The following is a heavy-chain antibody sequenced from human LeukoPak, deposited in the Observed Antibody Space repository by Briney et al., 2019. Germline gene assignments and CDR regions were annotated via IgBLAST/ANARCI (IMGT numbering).Heavy chain of an antibody. CDR3: AKVRYYGSGSSFFTSYYFDY. V-gene: IGHV3-23*01. CDR1: GFTFSSYG. Sequence: GGSLRLSCAASGFTFSSYGMSWVRQAPGKGLEWVSAISGSGGSTYCADSVKGRFTISRDNSKNTLCLQMNSLRAEDTAVYYCAKVRYYGSGSSFFTSYYFDYWGQGTLVTVSS. J-gene: IGHJ4*02. D-gene: IGHD3-10*01. CDR2: ISGSGGST.